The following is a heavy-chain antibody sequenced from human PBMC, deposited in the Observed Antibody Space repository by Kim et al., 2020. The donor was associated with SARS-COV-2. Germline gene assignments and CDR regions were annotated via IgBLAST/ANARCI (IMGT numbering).Heavy chain of an antibody. D-gene: IGHD3-10*01. CDR3: SKDMVRGFLQVDY. CDR2: ISYDGSNK. Sequence: GGSLRLSCAASGFTFSSYGMHWVRQAPGKGLEWVAVISYDGSNKYYADSVKGRFTISRDNSQNTLYLQMNSLRAEDTAVYYCSKDMVRGFLQVDYWGQGT. J-gene: IGHJ4*02. CDR1: GFTFSSYG. V-gene: IGHV3-30*18.